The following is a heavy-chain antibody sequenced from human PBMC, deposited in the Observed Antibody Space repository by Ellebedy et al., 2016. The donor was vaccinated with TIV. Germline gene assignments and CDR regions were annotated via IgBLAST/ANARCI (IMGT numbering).Heavy chain of an antibody. V-gene: IGHV1-3*04. D-gene: IGHD3-3*01. CDR3: ATREWQDPMDV. Sequence: ASVKVSXXASGHIFTTYGIHWVRQAPGQRLEWMGWINTGNGNTKYSQTFQGRVTISRDTSATTAYMELSGLMSEDTAVYYCATREWQDPMDVWGQGTTVTVSS. CDR1: GHIFTTYG. CDR2: INTGNGNT. J-gene: IGHJ6*02.